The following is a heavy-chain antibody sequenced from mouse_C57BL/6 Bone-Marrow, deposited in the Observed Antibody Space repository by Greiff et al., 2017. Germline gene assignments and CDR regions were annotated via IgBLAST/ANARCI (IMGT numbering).Heavy chain of an antibody. CDR3: AREEVGGTWFAY. CDR1: GYTFTSHW. CDR2: LFPGSGST. D-gene: IGHD1-1*02. J-gene: IGHJ3*01. V-gene: IGHV1-56*01. Sequence: QVQLQQSGPELVRPGASVKISCKAPGYTFTSHWMQWVRQRPGQGLEWIGELFPGSGSTYYNEKFKGKATLTVDTSSSTAYMQLSSLTSEDSAVYFCAREEVGGTWFAYWGQGTLVTVSA.